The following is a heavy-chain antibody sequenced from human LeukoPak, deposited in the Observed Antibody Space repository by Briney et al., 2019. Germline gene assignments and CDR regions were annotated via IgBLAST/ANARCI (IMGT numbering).Heavy chain of an antibody. CDR2: IIPIFGTA. CDR3: ARDIAAASVD. CDR1: GGTFSSYA. J-gene: IGHJ4*02. Sequence: SVKVSCKASGGTFSSYAISWVRQAPGQGLEWMGGIIPIFGTANYAQKFQGRVTITADKSTGTAYMELSSLRSEDTAVYYCARDIAAASVDWGQGTLVTVSS. V-gene: IGHV1-69*06. D-gene: IGHD6-13*01.